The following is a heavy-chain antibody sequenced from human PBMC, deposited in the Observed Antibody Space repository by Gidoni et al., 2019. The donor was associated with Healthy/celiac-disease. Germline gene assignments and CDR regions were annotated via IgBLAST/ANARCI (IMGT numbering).Heavy chain of an antibody. J-gene: IGHJ4*02. Sequence: EVQLVESGGGLVKPGGSLRLSCAASGFTFSSYRMNWVRQAQGKGLEWVSSISSSSSYIYYADSVKGRFTISRDNAKNSLYLQMNSLRAEDTAVYYCARDLGRYCSSTSCYWGEYYFDYWGQGTLVTVSS. V-gene: IGHV3-21*01. CDR2: ISSSSSYI. CDR3: ARDLGRYCSSTSCYWGEYYFDY. CDR1: GFTFSSYR. D-gene: IGHD2-2*01.